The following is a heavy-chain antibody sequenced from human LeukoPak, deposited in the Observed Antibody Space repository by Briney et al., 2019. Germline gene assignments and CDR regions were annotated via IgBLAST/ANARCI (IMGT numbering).Heavy chain of an antibody. CDR2: IIPIFGTA. CDR3: ARDLGLYCSSTSCFPTHYYYYGMDV. Sequence: GASVKVSCKASGGTFSSYAISWVRQAPGQGLEWMGGIIPIFGTANYAQKFQGRVTITADESTSTAYMELSSLRSEDTAVYYCARDLGLYCSSTSCFPTHYYYYGMDVWGQGTTVTASS. D-gene: IGHD2-2*01. V-gene: IGHV1-69*13. CDR1: GGTFSSYA. J-gene: IGHJ6*02.